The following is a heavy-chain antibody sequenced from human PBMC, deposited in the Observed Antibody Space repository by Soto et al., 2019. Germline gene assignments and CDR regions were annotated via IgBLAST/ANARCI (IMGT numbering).Heavy chain of an antibody. CDR3: AKGGYGGYDSSFDH. Sequence: QVQLVQSGAEVKKPGASVKVSCRASGYTFTDYDITWVRQAPGQGLEWMGWVNTKSGNTGYAQKFQGRVTLTRSTFTRTAYMELSDLRSDDTAVYYCAKGGYGGYDSSFDHWGPGTLVTVYS. J-gene: IGHJ4*02. D-gene: IGHD5-12*01. CDR1: GYTFTDYD. CDR2: VNTKSGNT. V-gene: IGHV1-8*01.